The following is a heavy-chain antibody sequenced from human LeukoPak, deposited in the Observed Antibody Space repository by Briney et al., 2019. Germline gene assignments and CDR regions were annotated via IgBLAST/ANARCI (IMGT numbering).Heavy chain of an antibody. CDR2: IYSGGNT. D-gene: IGHD3-22*01. V-gene: IGHV3-53*01. J-gene: IGHJ4*02. CDR1: GFTVSSNY. CDR3: AKGYYYDSSGSPTFDY. Sequence: PGGSLRLSCAASGFTVSSNYMNWDRQAPGKGLQWVSVIYSGGNTYHADSVKGRFTISRDNSKNTLYLQMNSLRAEDTAVYYCAKGYYYDSSGSPTFDYWGQGTLVTVSS.